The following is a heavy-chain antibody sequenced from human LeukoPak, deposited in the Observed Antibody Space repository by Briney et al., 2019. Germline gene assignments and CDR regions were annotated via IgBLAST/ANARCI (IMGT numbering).Heavy chain of an antibody. V-gene: IGHV3-30*02. Sequence: GGSLRLSCTASGFVLSDYGMHWVRQAPGKGLEWVGFVRNDGSNEYYVGSVKGRFTISRDKSKNTLYLQMNSLRAEDTAVYSCAKESDSGYHSEGPKTWGLGTLVTVSS. CDR1: GFVLSDYG. D-gene: IGHD5-12*01. CDR3: AKESDSGYHSEGPKT. CDR2: VRNDGSNE. J-gene: IGHJ5*02.